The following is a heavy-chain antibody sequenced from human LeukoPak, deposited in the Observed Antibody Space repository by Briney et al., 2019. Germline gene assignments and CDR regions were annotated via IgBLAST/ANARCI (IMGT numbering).Heavy chain of an antibody. D-gene: IGHD5-24*01. CDR3: ARSATANWFDS. J-gene: IGHJ5*01. CDR1: GFTFSNYW. Sequence: GGSLRLSCAASGFTFSNYWTHWVRQAPGKGLVWVSRINSDGSITSYADSVKGRFTISRDNAKNTLYLQMNSLRAEDTAVYYCARSATANWFDSWGQGTLVIVSS. V-gene: IGHV3-74*01. CDR2: INSDGSIT.